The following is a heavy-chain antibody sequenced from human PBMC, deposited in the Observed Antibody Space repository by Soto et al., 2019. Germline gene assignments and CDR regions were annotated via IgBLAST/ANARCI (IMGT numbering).Heavy chain of an antibody. CDR2: INSDGSST. CDR1: GFTFSSYW. V-gene: IGHV3-74*01. Sequence: EVQLVESGGGLVQPGGSLRLSCAASGFTFSSYWMHWVRQAPGKGLVWVSRINSDGSSTSYADSVKGRFTISRDNAKNTLYLQMNSLRAEDTAVYYCARDLGIVLMVYEAYYFDYWGQGTLVTVSS. CDR3: ARDLGIVLMVYEAYYFDY. J-gene: IGHJ4*02. D-gene: IGHD2-8*01.